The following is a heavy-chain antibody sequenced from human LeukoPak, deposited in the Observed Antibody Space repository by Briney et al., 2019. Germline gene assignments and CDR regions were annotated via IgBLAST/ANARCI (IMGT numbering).Heavy chain of an antibody. CDR2: INWNGGST. J-gene: IGHJ4*02. CDR3: ARLGDTTVTTEIDY. D-gene: IGHD4-17*01. Sequence: PGGSLRLSCAASGFTFDDYGMSWVRQAPGKGLEWVSGINWNGGSTGYADSVKGRFTISRDNAKNSLYLQMNSLRAEDTALYYCARLGDTTVTTEIDYWGQGTLVTVSS. V-gene: IGHV3-20*04. CDR1: GFTFDDYG.